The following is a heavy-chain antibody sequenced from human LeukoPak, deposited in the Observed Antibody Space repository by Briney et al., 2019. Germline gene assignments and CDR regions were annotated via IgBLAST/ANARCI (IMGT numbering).Heavy chain of an antibody. CDR2: INAGNGNT. CDR3: ARAYYGSGSYFY. Sequence: GASVKVSCKASGYAFTSYAMHWVRQAPGQRLEWMGWINAGNGNTKYSQKFQGRVTITRDTSASTAYMELSSLRSEDTAVYYCARAYYGSGSYFYWGQGTLVTVSS. V-gene: IGHV1-3*01. D-gene: IGHD3-10*01. CDR1: GYAFTSYA. J-gene: IGHJ4*02.